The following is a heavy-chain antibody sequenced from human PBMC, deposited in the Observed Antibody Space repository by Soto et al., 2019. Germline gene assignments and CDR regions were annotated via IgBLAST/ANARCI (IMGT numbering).Heavy chain of an antibody. J-gene: IGHJ5*02. Sequence: GSLRLSCAASGFTFRSFTMNCCRHSPGKGLEWVSTISSNSAYIYYTDALRGRFTISRDNAKNSLHLQMNSLRAEDTAVYYCTRDASRDSSARGWFDPWGPGTLVTVSS. CDR1: GFTFRSFT. D-gene: IGHD6-13*01. V-gene: IGHV3-21*01. CDR3: TRDASRDSSARGWFDP. CDR2: ISSNSAYI.